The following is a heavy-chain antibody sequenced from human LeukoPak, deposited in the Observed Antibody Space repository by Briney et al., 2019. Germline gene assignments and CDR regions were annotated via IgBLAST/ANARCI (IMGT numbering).Heavy chain of an antibody. CDR3: ASVDSSGYPDY. CDR2: ISSSGSTI. V-gene: IGHV3-11*04. J-gene: IGHJ4*02. CDR1: GFTFSDYY. D-gene: IGHD3-22*01. Sequence: GGSLRLSCAASGFTFSDYYMSWIRQAPGKGLEWVSYISSSGSTIYYADSVKGRFTISRDNAKNSLYLQMNSLRAEDTAVYYCASVDSSGYPDYWGQGTLVTVSS.